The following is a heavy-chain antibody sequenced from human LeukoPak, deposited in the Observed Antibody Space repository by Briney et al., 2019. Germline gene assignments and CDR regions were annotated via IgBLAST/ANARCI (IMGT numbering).Heavy chain of an antibody. V-gene: IGHV4-34*01. CDR2: INHSGST. Sequence: AETLSLTCAVYGGSFSGYYWSWIRQPPGKGLEWIGEINHSGSTNYNPSLKSRVTISVDTSKNHFSLRLSSVTAADTAVYYCARSPSGGGKDAFDMWGQGRTVTVSS. D-gene: IGHD2-2*01. CDR1: GGSFSGYY. CDR3: ARSPSGGGKDAFDM. J-gene: IGHJ3*02.